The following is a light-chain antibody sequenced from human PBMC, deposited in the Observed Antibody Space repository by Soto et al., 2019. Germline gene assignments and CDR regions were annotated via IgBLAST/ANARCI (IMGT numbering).Light chain of an antibody. CDR3: SSYTSSSPYV. CDR2: DVS. Sequence: QSALTQPASVSGSLGQSITISCTGTSSDVGGYNYVSWYQQYPGKAPKLMIYDVSNRPSGVSNRFSGSKSGNTASLTISGLQAEDEANYYCSSYTSSSPYVFGTGTKLTVL. J-gene: IGLJ1*01. CDR1: SSDVGGYNY. V-gene: IGLV2-14*01.